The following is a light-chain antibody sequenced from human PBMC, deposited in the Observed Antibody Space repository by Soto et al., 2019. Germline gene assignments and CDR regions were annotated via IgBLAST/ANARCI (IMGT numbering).Light chain of an antibody. J-gene: IGKJ3*01. CDR3: HQYSRSPIFT. CDR1: QSVASNY. Sequence: EIVLTQSPATLSLSPWERATLSCRASQSVASNYLAWYQKRPGQAPRLLIYAASTRAAGIPDRFTGSGSGTDFTLTISRLEPEDFAVFFCHQYSRSPIFTFGPGTTVDIK. V-gene: IGKV3-20*01. CDR2: AAS.